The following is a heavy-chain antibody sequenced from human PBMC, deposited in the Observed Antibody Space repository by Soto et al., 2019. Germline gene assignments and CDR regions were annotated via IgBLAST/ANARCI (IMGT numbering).Heavy chain of an antibody. CDR1: GGTFSSYS. J-gene: IGHJ4*02. Sequence: QVQLVQSGAEVKKPGSSVKVSCKASGGTFSSYSISWVRQAPGQGLEWMGRIIPIVGIANYAQKFQGRVMIIADKSTSTAYMELSSLRSEDTAVYYCARVGYCSGGSCDHIVNWGQGTLVTVSS. D-gene: IGHD2-15*01. CDR2: IIPIVGIA. CDR3: ARVGYCSGGSCDHIVN. V-gene: IGHV1-69*02.